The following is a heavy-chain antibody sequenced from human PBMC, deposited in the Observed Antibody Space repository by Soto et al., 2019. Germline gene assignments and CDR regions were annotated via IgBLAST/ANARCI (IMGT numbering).Heavy chain of an antibody. V-gene: IGHV3-23*01. D-gene: IGHD3-16*01. J-gene: IGHJ4*02. CDR2: ISGIGGRT. CDR1: GFTFSNSA. Sequence: EVQLLESGGGLVQPGGSLRLSCAASGFTFSNSAMSWVRQAPGKGLEWVSVISGIGGRTNYADSVKGRFTISRDNSKNTLYLQMNSLRVEETAVYYCAKETRWGVRGGYYFDYWGQGTLVTVSS. CDR3: AKETRWGVRGGYYFDY.